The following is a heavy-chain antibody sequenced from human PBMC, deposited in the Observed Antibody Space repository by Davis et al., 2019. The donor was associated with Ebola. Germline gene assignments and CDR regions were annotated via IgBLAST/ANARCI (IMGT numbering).Heavy chain of an antibody. CDR3: AHVPTGDYYCDGMDV. J-gene: IGHJ6*02. CDR1: GFSPSTSAVG. Sequence: SGSTPVKPTQTLTLTCTFSGFSPSTSAVGVGWIRQPPGKALEWLALIYWDDDKRYSSSLKSRLTITKDTSKNQVVLTMTNMNPVDTATYYCAHVPTGDYYCDGMDVWGQGTTVTVSS. CDR2: IYWDDDK. V-gene: IGHV2-5*02. D-gene: IGHD7-27*01.